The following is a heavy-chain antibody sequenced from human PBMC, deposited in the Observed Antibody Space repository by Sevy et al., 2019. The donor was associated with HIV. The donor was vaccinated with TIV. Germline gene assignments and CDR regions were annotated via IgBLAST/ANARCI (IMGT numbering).Heavy chain of an antibody. D-gene: IGHD3-22*01. V-gene: IGHV3-23*01. CDR3: AKDLDYYDSSGYSAFDI. J-gene: IGHJ3*02. Sequence: GGSLRLSCAASGFTFSSYAMSWVRQAPGKGLEWVSAISGSGGSTYYADSVKGRFTISRDNSKNTQYLQMNSLRAEDTAVYYCAKDLDYYDSSGYSAFDIWGQGTMVTVSS. CDR2: ISGSGGST. CDR1: GFTFSSYA.